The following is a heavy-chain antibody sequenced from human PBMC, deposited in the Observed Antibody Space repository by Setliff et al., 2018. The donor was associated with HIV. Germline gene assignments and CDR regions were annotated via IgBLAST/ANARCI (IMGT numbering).Heavy chain of an antibody. J-gene: IGHJ4*02. D-gene: IGHD5-18*01. Sequence: SETLSLTCAVYGGSFSGSYWSWIRQPPGKGLEWIGEINHSGSTNYNPSLKSRVTISVETSKNQFSLRLSSVTAADTAVYYCARLPRQLLKGAAAYFDYWGQGTLVTVSS. V-gene: IGHV4-34*01. CDR2: INHSGST. CDR3: ARLPRQLLKGAAAYFDY. CDR1: GGSFSGSY.